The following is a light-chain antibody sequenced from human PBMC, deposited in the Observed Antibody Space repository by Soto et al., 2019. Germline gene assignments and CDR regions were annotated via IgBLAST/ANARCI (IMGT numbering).Light chain of an antibody. J-gene: IGKJ5*01. V-gene: IGKV3-20*01. CDR2: GAS. Sequence: EIVLTQSPGTLSLFPGERATLSCRASQSLITRYLAWYQQKPGQAPRLLIYGASSKATGIPDRFSGSGSGTDFNLTISRLEPDDFAVYSCQQYGTSPTFGQGTRLEIK. CDR3: QQYGTSPT. CDR1: QSLITRY.